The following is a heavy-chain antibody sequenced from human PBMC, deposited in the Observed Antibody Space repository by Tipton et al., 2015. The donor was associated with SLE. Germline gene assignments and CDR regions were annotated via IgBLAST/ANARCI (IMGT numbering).Heavy chain of an antibody. CDR1: GFTFSSYA. CDR3: ARGMAVAAPFDY. D-gene: IGHD6-19*01. V-gene: IGHV3-30-3*01. Sequence: SLKLSCAASGFTFSSYAMHWVRQAPGKGLEWVAVISYDGSNKYYADSVKGRFTISRDNSKNTLYLQMNSLRAEDTAVYYCARGMAVAAPFDYWGQGTLVTVSS. J-gene: IGHJ4*02. CDR2: ISYDGSNK.